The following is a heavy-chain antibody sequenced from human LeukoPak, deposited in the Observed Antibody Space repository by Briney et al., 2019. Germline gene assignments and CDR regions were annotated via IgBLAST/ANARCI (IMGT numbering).Heavy chain of an antibody. J-gene: IGHJ4*02. CDR1: GFPFCGYW. V-gene: IGHV3-7*01. Sequence: GGSLRLSCVASGFPFCGYWMDWVRHAPGKGRGWVANIKDDGRVKYYADSVKGRFTISTDNSKTSRYLRQNSPGAKDTSLYHCSSCLDYLGQGFLVTVSP. CDR3: SSCLDY. CDR2: IKDDGRVK.